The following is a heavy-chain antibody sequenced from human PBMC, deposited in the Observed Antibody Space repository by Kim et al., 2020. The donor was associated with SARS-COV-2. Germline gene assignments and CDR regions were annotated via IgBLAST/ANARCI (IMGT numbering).Heavy chain of an antibody. Sequence: GGSLRLSCAASGFTFSSYSMNWVRQAPGKGLEWVSSISSSSSYIYYADSVKGRFTISRDNAKNSLYLQMNSLRAEDTAVYYCARDFFLSGGSGYYYENNWFDPWGQGTLVTVSS. CDR2: ISSSSSYI. CDR3: ARDFFLSGGSGYYYENNWFDP. D-gene: IGHD3-22*01. V-gene: IGHV3-21*01. J-gene: IGHJ5*02. CDR1: GFTFSSYS.